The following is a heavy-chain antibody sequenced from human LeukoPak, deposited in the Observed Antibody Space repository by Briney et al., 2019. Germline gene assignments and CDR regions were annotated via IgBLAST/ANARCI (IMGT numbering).Heavy chain of an antibody. Sequence: ASVKVSCKASGYTFTSYDINWVRQAPGQGLEWMGWINPNSGGTNYAQKFQGRVTMTRDTSISTAYMELSRLRSDDTAVYYCARSDYSNLPDYWGQGTLVTVSS. V-gene: IGHV1-2*02. CDR1: GYTFTSYD. CDR3: ARSDYSNLPDY. D-gene: IGHD4-11*01. CDR2: INPNSGGT. J-gene: IGHJ4*02.